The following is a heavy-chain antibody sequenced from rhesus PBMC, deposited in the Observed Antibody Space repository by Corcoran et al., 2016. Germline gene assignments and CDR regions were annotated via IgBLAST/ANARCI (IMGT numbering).Heavy chain of an antibody. V-gene: IGHV4-80*01. D-gene: IGHD1-44*01. CDR2: ISGDSGTA. J-gene: IGHJ4*01. Sequence: QVQLQESGPGLVQPSETLSLTCAVSGVSISISWWTWIRQSHGKGLEWIGEISGDSGTAYYNPSLQSRVAISKDASKNQFSLNLTSVTAADTAVYYCARVLGGTKDFTWGQGVLVTVSS. CDR1: GVSISISW. CDR3: ARVLGGTKDFT.